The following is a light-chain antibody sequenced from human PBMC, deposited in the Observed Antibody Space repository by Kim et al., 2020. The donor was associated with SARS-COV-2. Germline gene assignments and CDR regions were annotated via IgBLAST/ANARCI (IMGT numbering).Light chain of an antibody. V-gene: IGLV2-14*03. CDR3: SSYTTSTTWV. J-gene: IGLJ3*02. CDR1: SSDIGTYNS. Sequence: QSALTQPASVSGPPGQSITISCTGTSSDIGTYNSVSWFQQFPGRVPKLIIYDVRSRPSGVSSRFSGSKSGDTASLTISGLQAEVEADYYCSSYTTSTTWVFGGGTQLTVL. CDR2: DVR.